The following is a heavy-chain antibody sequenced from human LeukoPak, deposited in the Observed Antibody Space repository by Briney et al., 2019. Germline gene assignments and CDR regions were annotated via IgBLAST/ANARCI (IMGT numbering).Heavy chain of an antibody. CDR3: ARDHGYVDY. D-gene: IGHD2-15*01. CDR2: INTDGSST. J-gene: IGHJ4*02. CDR1: RLTFSSHW. Sequence: GGSLRLSCAASRLTFSSHWMHWVRQAPGKGLVWVSRINTDGSSTSYADSVKGRFTISRDNAKNTLYLQMNSLGAEDTAVYYCARDHGYVDYWGQGTLVTVSS. V-gene: IGHV3-74*01.